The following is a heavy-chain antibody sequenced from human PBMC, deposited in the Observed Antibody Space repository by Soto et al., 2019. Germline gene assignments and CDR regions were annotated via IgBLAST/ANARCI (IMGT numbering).Heavy chain of an antibody. CDR1: GFTFSNAW. CDR2: IKKRADGGTA. CDR3: ARDPPATRHGMDV. V-gene: IGHV3-15*01. J-gene: IGHJ6*02. Sequence: GGSLRLSCAASGFTFSNAWMNWVHQAPGKGLEWVGRIKKRADGGTADHATPVKGRFTISRDDSKDTLYLQMNSLKTEDTAVYYCARDPPATRHGMDVWGQGTTVTVSS.